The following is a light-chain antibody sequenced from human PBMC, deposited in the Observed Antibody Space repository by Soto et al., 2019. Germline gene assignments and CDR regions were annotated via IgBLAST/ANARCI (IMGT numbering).Light chain of an antibody. Sequence: DVVMSQSPLSLPVTPGESASISCRSSQSLLHVNGYNSLDWYVQKLGKSPQSLIYFCSILASGVPDRFSGSGSGTDFTLKISRVEDEDVGVYYCMQDLETPFTFGPGTTVDIK. V-gene: IGKV2-28*01. CDR1: QSLLHVNGYNS. CDR3: MQDLETPFT. CDR2: FCS. J-gene: IGKJ3*01.